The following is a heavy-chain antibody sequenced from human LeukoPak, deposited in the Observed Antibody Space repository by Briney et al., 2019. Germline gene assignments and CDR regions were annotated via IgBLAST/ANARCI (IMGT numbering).Heavy chain of an antibody. CDR1: GFTFDDYA. CDR3: AKSNSGGSIAAAFPY. CDR2: ISWNSGSI. Sequence: GGSLRLSCAASGFTFDDYAMHWVRQAPGKGLEWVSGISWNSGSIGYADSVKGRFTISRDNAKNSLYLQMNSLRAEDTALYYCAKSNSGGSIAAAFPYWGQGTLVTVSS. J-gene: IGHJ4*02. D-gene: IGHD6-13*01. V-gene: IGHV3-9*01.